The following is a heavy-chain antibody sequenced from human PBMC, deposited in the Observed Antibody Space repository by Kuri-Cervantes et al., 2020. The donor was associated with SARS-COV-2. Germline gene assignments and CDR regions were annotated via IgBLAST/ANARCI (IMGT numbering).Heavy chain of an antibody. CDR3: ARDFDSITIFGVVTNYYYYYGMDV. Sequence: GESLKISCAASGFTFSSYSMNWVRQAPGKGLEWVSSISSSSSYIYYADSVKGRFTISRDNAKNSLYLQMNSLRAEDTAVYYCARDFDSITIFGVVTNYYYYYGMDVWGQGTTVTVSS. J-gene: IGHJ6*02. CDR2: ISSSSSYI. CDR1: GFTFSSYS. V-gene: IGHV3-21*01. D-gene: IGHD3-3*01.